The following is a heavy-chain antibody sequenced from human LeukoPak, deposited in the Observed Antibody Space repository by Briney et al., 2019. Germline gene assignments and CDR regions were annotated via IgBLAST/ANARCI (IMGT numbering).Heavy chain of an antibody. CDR3: AREITIFGVVVQRYDAFDI. CDR2: TSYDGSIK. Sequence: GGSLRLSSAASGFTFSSYAMHWVRQAPGKGLEWVAVTSYDGSIKKYADSVKGRFTISRDNSKNTLFLQMNSLRPEDTALYYCAREITIFGVVVQRYDAFDIWGQGTMVTVSS. V-gene: IGHV3-30-3*01. D-gene: IGHD3-3*01. J-gene: IGHJ3*02. CDR1: GFTFSSYA.